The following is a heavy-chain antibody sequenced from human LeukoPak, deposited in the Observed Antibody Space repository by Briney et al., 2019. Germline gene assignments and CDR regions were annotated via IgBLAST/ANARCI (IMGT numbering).Heavy chain of an antibody. D-gene: IGHD3-22*01. V-gene: IGHV3-74*01. CDR1: GLTFSNYW. CDR3: AKAFHYDSSGPSVD. Sequence: GGSLRLSCAVSGLTFSNYWMHWVRQAPGKGLVWVSRIYNDGSSTSYADSVKGRFTISRDNAKNSLYLQMNSLRAEDTALYYCAKAFHYDSSGPSVDWGQGTLVTVSS. CDR2: IYNDGSST. J-gene: IGHJ4*02.